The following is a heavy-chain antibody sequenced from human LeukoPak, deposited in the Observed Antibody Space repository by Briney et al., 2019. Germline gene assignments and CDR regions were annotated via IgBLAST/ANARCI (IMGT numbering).Heavy chain of an antibody. Sequence: SETLSLTCTVSGGSISSYYWSWIRQPPGKGLEWIGEINHSGSTNYNPSLKSRVTISVDTSKNQFSLKLSSVTAADTAVYYCARQSPPPGATAFDYWGQGTLAIVSS. CDR1: GGSISSYY. V-gene: IGHV4-34*01. CDR2: INHSGST. D-gene: IGHD1-26*01. J-gene: IGHJ4*02. CDR3: ARQSPPPGATAFDY.